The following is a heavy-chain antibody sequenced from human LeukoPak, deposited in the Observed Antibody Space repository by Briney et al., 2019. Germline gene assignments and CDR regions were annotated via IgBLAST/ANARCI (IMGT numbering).Heavy chain of an antibody. J-gene: IGHJ4*02. V-gene: IGHV1-8*03. D-gene: IGHD3-22*01. CDR1: GYTFTSYD. Sequence: ASVKVSCKASGYTFTSYDINWVRQATGQGLEWIGWMNPNSGNTGYAQKFQGRVTITRNTSITTTYMELSSLRSEDTAVYYCASSDNYYDSSGYYYGLDYWGQGTLVTVSS. CDR3: ASSDNYYDSSGYYYGLDY. CDR2: MNPNSGNT.